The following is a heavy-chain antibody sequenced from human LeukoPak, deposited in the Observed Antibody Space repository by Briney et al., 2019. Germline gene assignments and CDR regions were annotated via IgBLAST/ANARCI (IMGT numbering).Heavy chain of an antibody. CDR2: MNPNSGNT. Sequence: ASVKVSXKASGYTFTSYDINWVRQATGQGLEWMGWMNPNSGNTGYAQKFQGRVTMTRNTSISTAYMELSSLRSEDTAVYYCARVGSSGWYENWFDPWGQGTLVTVSS. D-gene: IGHD6-19*01. J-gene: IGHJ5*02. CDR1: GYTFTSYD. V-gene: IGHV1-8*01. CDR3: ARVGSSGWYENWFDP.